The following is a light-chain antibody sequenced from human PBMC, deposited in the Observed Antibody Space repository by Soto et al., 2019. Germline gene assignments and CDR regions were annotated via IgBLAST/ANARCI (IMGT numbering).Light chain of an antibody. CDR3: QQYSSEWT. CDR2: GAS. CDR1: QSFSSNY. J-gene: IGKJ1*01. V-gene: IGKV3-20*01. Sequence: EIMLTQSPGTLSLSPGERATLSCRASQSFSSNYLAWYQQKPGQAPRLLIYGASTRATGIPDRFIGSESGTDFTLTISRLEPEDFAVYYCQQYSSEWTFGQGTKVEI.